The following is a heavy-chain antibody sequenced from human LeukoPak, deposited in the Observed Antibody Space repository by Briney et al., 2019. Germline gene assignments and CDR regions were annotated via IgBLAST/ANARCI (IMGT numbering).Heavy chain of an antibody. CDR1: GFTFSSYA. CDR2: ISSSSSTI. D-gene: IGHD3-22*01. J-gene: IGHJ5*02. V-gene: IGHV3-48*02. CDR3: ARSDDGYYSPYNWFDP. Sequence: GGSLRLSCAASGFTFSSYAMSWVRQAPGKGLEWVSYISSSSSTIYYADSVKGRFTISRDNAKNSLYLQMNSLRDEDTAVYYCARSDDGYYSPYNWFDPWGQGTLVTVSS.